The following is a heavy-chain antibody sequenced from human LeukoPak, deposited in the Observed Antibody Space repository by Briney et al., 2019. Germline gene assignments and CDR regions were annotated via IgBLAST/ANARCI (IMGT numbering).Heavy chain of an antibody. J-gene: IGHJ6*03. Sequence: PSETLSLTCTVSGGSISSSSYYWGWIRQPPGKGLEWIGSICYSGSTYYNPSLKSRVTISVDTSKNQFSLKLSSVTAADTAVYYCARHRCISYYYYYYMDVWGKGTTVTVSS. V-gene: IGHV4-39*01. CDR3: ARHRCISYYYYYYMDV. CDR1: GGSISSSSYY. CDR2: ICYSGST. D-gene: IGHD2-8*01.